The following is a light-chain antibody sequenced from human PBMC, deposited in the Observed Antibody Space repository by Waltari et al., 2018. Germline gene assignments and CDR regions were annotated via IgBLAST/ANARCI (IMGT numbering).Light chain of an antibody. V-gene: IGKV3-20*01. Sequence: EIVLTQSPDTLSLSPGERATLSCRASQSLNRSLAWYQQKPGQAPRLLIYGVSTRATGIPDRFSGSGSGADFSLTINRLEPEDFAVYYCQHYLRLPVAFGQGTKVDIK. CDR2: GVS. J-gene: IGKJ1*01. CDR3: QHYLRLPVA. CDR1: QSLNRS.